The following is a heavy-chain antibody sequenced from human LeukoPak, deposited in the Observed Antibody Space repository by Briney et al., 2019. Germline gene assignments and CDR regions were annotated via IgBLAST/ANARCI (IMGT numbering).Heavy chain of an antibody. D-gene: IGHD4-17*01. Sequence: ASVKVSCKASGYTFTSYYMHWVRQAPGQGLEWMGIINPSGGSTSYAQKFQGRVTMTRDTSTSTVYMELSSLRSEDTAVCYCARALDYGDYRSWFDPWGQGTLVTVSS. J-gene: IGHJ5*02. V-gene: IGHV1-46*01. CDR2: INPSGGST. CDR1: GYTFTSYY. CDR3: ARALDYGDYRSWFDP.